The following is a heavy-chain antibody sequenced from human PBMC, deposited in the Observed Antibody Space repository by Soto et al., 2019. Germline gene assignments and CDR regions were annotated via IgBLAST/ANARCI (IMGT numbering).Heavy chain of an antibody. V-gene: IGHV3-23*01. J-gene: IGHJ4*02. CDR3: AKSLGDMVTFGGVIIVTLGDY. CDR1: GFTFSRYV. Sequence: EVQLLESGGGLVQPGGSLRLSCAASGFTFSRYVLSWVRQAPGKGLEWVSGISGSGGSTYYADSVKGRFTISRDNSKNPLYLQMSRLGAVDTAVYYCAKSLGDMVTFGGVIIVTLGDYWGQGTLVTVTS. CDR2: ISGSGGST. D-gene: IGHD3-16*02.